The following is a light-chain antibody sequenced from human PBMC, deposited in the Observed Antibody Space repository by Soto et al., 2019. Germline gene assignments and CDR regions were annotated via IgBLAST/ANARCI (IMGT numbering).Light chain of an antibody. J-gene: IGKJ1*01. CDR2: RTS. V-gene: IGKV3-15*01. CDR3: QQYNGWPWT. Sequence: EIVMTQSPATLSVSPGERATLSCRASQSISSNLAWYQQKPGQAPRLLMFRTSSRATGFPARFSGSGSGTEFNLTISSLQSEDFGVYYCQQYNGWPWTFGLGTKVEI. CDR1: QSISSN.